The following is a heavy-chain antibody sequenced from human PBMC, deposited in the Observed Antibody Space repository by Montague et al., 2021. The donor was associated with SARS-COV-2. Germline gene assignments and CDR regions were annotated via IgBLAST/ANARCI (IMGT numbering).Heavy chain of an antibody. V-gene: IGHV4-59*02. J-gene: IGHJ4*02. D-gene: IGHD6-19*01. CDR2: IYNSEST. CDR1: GASVNGYY. CDR3: ARGRFNKWLLTYYLDH. Sequence: SETLSLTCAVSGASVNGYYWSWIRQPPGKGLEWIGYIYNSESTNYNPSLKSRVTISRDTSNRHFSLKLTSVTAADTAVYYCARGRFNKWLLTYYLDHWGQGTRVRVSS.